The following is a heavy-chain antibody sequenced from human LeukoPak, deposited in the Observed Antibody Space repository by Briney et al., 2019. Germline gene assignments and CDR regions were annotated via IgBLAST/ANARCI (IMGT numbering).Heavy chain of an antibody. D-gene: IGHD2-15*01. V-gene: IGHV1-3*01. CDR1: GFPFTNYA. J-gene: IGHJ6*02. CDR2: INAGNDDT. Sequence: ASVKVSCKASGFPFTNYAFHWVRQAPGQRLEWLGWINAGNDDTKYSQKFQGRVTITRDTSANTAYMELSSLTSDDTAVYYCARERWHCRGNDCYSVYYYGLDVWGQGTTVTVSS. CDR3: ARERWHCRGNDCYSVYYYGLDV.